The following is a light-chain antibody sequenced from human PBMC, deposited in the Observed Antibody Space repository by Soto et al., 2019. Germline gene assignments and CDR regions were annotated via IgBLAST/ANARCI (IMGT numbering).Light chain of an antibody. Sequence: DIVMTQSPLSLPVTPGEPASISCRSSQSLLQTNGYNYLDWYAQKPGQSPQLLIYLASSRASGVPDRFRGRRSGTDFTLEISRVEAEDVGVYYCMQAHQTPYTFGQGTKLEIK. CDR1: QSLLQTNGYNY. CDR3: MQAHQTPYT. J-gene: IGKJ2*01. CDR2: LAS. V-gene: IGKV2-28*01.